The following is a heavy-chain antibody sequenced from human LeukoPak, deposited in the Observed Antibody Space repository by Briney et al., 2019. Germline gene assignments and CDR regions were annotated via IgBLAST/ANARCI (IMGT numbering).Heavy chain of an antibody. J-gene: IGHJ4*02. Sequence: GGSLRLSCAASGFTVSSNYMSWVRQAPGKGLEWVSVIYSGGSTYYADSVKGRFTISRDNSKNTLYLQMNSLRAEDTAVYYCAKSYYYDNSGHSDYWGQGTLVTVSS. V-gene: IGHV3-66*01. CDR2: IYSGGST. CDR1: GFTVSSNY. D-gene: IGHD3-22*01. CDR3: AKSYYYDNSGHSDY.